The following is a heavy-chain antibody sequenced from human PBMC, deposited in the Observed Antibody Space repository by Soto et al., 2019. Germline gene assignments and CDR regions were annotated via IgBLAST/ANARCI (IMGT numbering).Heavy chain of an antibody. CDR2: ISGSGGST. D-gene: IGHD6-19*01. V-gene: IGHV3-23*01. J-gene: IGHJ4*02. Sequence: GSLLLPCAASGFTFSSYAMSWVRQAPGKGLEWVSAISGSGGSTYYADSVKGRFTISRDNSKNTLYLQMNSLRAEDTAVYYCAKDSRYSSGWPHDYWGQGTMVTVSS. CDR3: AKDSRYSSGWPHDY. CDR1: GFTFSSYA.